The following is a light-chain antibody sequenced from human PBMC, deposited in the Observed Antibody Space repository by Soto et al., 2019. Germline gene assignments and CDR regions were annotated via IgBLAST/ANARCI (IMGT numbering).Light chain of an antibody. CDR1: QTISSW. CDR3: QHYNSYSEA. Sequence: EIQMTQSPSTLSGSVGYRVTITCRSSQTISSWLAWYQQKPGKAPKLLIYKASTLKSGVPSRFSGSGSGTEFTLTISSLQPDDFATYYCQHYNSYSEAFGQGTKVDIK. CDR2: KAS. J-gene: IGKJ1*01. V-gene: IGKV1-5*03.